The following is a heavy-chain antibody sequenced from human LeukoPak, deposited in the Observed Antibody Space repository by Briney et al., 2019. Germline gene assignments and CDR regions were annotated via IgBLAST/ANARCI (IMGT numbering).Heavy chain of an antibody. CDR3: AKKRRPVARTDLFCY. D-gene: IGHD6-19*01. CDR2: FSGGASRT. Sequence: GGSLRLSCVASGFSFSSYAMSWVRQSPGKGLEWVSAFSGGASRTYYADSVKGRFTISRDNSKNTLYLQMNSLRVEDTAVYYCAKKRRPVARTDLFCYWGQGTLVTVSS. J-gene: IGHJ4*02. V-gene: IGHV3-23*01. CDR1: GFSFSSYA.